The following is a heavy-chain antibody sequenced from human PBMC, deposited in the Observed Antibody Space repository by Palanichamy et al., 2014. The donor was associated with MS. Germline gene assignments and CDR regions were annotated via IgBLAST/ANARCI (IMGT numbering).Heavy chain of an antibody. CDR1: GFTFSSYG. D-gene: IGHD6-6*01. J-gene: IGHJ6*02. CDR2: IWYDGSNK. Sequence: QVQLVESGGGVVQPGRSLRLSCAASGFTFSSYGMHWVRQAPGKGLEWVAVIWYDGSNKYYADSVKGRFTISRDNSKNTLYLQMNSLRAEDTAVYYCAGCIAARHYYYYGMDVWGQGTTVTVSS. CDR3: AGCIAARHYYYYGMDV. V-gene: IGHV3-33*01.